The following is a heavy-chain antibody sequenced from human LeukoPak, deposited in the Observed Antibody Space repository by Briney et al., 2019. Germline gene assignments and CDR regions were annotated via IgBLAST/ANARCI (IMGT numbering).Heavy chain of an antibody. CDR3: ARGRGYSGYDYGMDV. V-gene: IGHV3-21*01. J-gene: IGHJ6*02. CDR2: ISSSSSYI. CDR1: GFTFSSYS. D-gene: IGHD5-12*01. Sequence: GGSLRLSCAASGFTFSSYSMNWVRQAPGKGLEWVSSISSSSSYIYYADSVKGRFTIPRDNAKNSLYLQMNSLRAEDTAVYYCARGRGYSGYDYGMDVWGQGTTVTVSS.